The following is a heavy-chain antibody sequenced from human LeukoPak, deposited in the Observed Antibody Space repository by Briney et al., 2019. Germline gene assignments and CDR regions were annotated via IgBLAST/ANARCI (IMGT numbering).Heavy chain of an antibody. Sequence: SETLSLTCTVSGYSISNGYYWGWIRQAPGKGLEWIGSIYYSGSTYYNPSLKSRVTISVDTSKDQFSLKLSSVTAADTAVYYCARDSEGCSGGSCYSHAFDIWGQGTMVTVSS. CDR2: IYYSGST. D-gene: IGHD2-15*01. V-gene: IGHV4-38-2*02. CDR3: ARDSEGCSGGSCYSHAFDI. CDR1: GYSISNGYY. J-gene: IGHJ3*02.